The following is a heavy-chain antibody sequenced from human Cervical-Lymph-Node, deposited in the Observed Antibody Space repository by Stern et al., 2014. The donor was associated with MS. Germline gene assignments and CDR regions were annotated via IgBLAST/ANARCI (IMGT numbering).Heavy chain of an antibody. V-gene: IGHV5-51*01. Sequence: EVQLLESGAEVKKPGEYLKISCKGSGYNFPTYWIGWGRQMPGKGLEWMGIIYPGDSDTRYSPSSQGQVTISADKSISTAYLQWSSLKASDTAMYYCARREGSYVKYWGQGTLVTVSS. CDR3: ARREGSYVKY. CDR1: GYNFPTYW. D-gene: IGHD2-15*01. J-gene: IGHJ4*02. CDR2: IYPGDSDT.